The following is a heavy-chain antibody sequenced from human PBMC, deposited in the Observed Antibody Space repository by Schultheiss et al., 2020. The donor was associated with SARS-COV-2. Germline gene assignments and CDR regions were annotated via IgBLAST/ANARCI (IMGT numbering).Heavy chain of an antibody. CDR1: GFTFSSYA. V-gene: IGHV3-30*07. J-gene: IGHJ4*02. CDR2: ISYDGSNK. Sequence: GGSLRLSCAASGFTFSSYAMHWVRQAPGKGLEWVAVISYDGSNKYYADSVKGRFTISRDNSKNTLYLQMNSLRAEDTAVYYCAREKFGSWKPRYFDYWGQGTLVTVSS. CDR3: AREKFGSWKPRYFDY. D-gene: IGHD1-26*01.